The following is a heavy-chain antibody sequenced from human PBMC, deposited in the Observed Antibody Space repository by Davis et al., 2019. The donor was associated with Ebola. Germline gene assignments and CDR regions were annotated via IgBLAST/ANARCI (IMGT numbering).Heavy chain of an antibody. CDR2: IYYSGST. CDR1: GGSISSSSYY. V-gene: IGHV4-39*01. Sequence: PSETLSLTCTVSGGSISSSSYYWGWIRQPPGKGLEWIGSIYYSGSTYYNPSLKSRVTISVATSKNQFSLKLSSVTAADTAVYYCARLSFEDHWYFDLWGRGTLVTVSS. D-gene: IGHD3-9*01. J-gene: IGHJ2*01. CDR3: ARLSFEDHWYFDL.